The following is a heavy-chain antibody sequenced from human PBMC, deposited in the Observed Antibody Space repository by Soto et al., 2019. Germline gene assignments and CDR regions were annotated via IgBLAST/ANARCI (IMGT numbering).Heavy chain of an antibody. CDR3: ARGMGRYFDL. CDR2: ISARGRT. V-gene: IGHV4-4*07. D-gene: IGHD2-8*01. J-gene: IGHJ2*01. Sequence: QVQLQESGPGLVKPAETLSLTCTVSGYSISNFYLSWIRPPTGKGLESLGRISARGRTNYNPSLQRRVAMSLDTSKNQFSLRLTSLSAADTAVYFCARGMGRYFDLWGRGPLVTVFS. CDR1: GYSISNFY.